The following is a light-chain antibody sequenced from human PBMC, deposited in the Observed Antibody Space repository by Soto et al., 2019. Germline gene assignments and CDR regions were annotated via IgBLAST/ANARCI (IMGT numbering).Light chain of an antibody. CDR3: QQFGRSPSMYT. Sequence: ETVMTQSPAILSVSPGERATLSCRASQSVSSDLAWYQQKPGQAPRLLIYGASTRATDIPARFNGSGSGTEFTLTINSLQSEDFAVYYCQQFGRSPSMYTFGQGTKLEIK. V-gene: IGKV3-15*01. J-gene: IGKJ2*01. CDR2: GAS. CDR1: QSVSSD.